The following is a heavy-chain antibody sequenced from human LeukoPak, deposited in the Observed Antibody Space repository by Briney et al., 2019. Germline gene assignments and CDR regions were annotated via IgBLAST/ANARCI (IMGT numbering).Heavy chain of an antibody. Sequence: GGSLRLSCAASGFTFSSYGMHWVRQAPGKGLEWVAVISHDGSNKYYADSVKGRFTISRDNSKNTLYLQMNSLRAEDTAVYYCAKDRQLGYFDYWGQGTLVTVSS. CDR2: ISHDGSNK. D-gene: IGHD6-6*01. J-gene: IGHJ4*02. CDR3: AKDRQLGYFDY. V-gene: IGHV3-30*18. CDR1: GFTFSSYG.